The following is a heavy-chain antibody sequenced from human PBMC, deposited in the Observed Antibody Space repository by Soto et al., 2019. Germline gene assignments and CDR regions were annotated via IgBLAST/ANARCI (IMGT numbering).Heavy chain of an antibody. J-gene: IGHJ6*02. CDR2: IIPIFGTA. Sequence: SVKVSCKASGGTFSSYSISWVRQAPGQGLEWMGGIIPIFGTANYAQKFQGRVTITADESTSTAYMELSSLRSEDTAVYYCARDRDYYDSSGYYTPYYYYGMDVWGHGTTVTVSS. CDR1: GGTFSSYS. V-gene: IGHV1-69*13. D-gene: IGHD3-22*01. CDR3: ARDRDYYDSSGYYTPYYYYGMDV.